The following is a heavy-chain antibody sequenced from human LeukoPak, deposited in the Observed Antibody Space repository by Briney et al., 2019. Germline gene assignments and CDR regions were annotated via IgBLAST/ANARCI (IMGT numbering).Heavy chain of an antibody. CDR1: DFAVSTNY. V-gene: IGHV3-66*02. CDR3: AGYYGGKFDY. J-gene: IGHJ4*02. Sequence: GGSLRLSCAASDFAVSTNYMTWVRQAPGKGLEWVSFIFSDGTTKCADSVKGRFTISRDSSKNTLYLQMNSLSAEDTAVYYCAGYYGGKFDYWGQGTLVTVSS. CDR2: IFSDGTT. D-gene: IGHD4-23*01.